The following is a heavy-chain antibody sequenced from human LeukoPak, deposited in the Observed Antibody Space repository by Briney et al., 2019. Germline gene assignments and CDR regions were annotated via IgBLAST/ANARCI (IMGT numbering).Heavy chain of an antibody. CDR2: IYYSGST. J-gene: IGHJ4*02. D-gene: IGHD1-26*01. CDR1: GGSVSSGSYY. CDR3: ARFSGVESNNDY. V-gene: IGHV4-61*01. Sequence: SETLSLTCTVSGGSVSSGSYYWGWIRQPPGKGLEWIGYIYYSGSTNYNPSLKSRVTISVDTSKNQFSLKLSSVTAADTAVYYCARFSGVESNNDYWGQGTLVTVSS.